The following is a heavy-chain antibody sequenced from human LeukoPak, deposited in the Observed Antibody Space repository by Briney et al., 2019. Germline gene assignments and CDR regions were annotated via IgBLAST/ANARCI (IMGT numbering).Heavy chain of an antibody. J-gene: IGHJ5*02. V-gene: IGHV1-8*03. CDR3: ARGARITIFGVVLGGFDP. CDR2: MNPNSGNT. Sequence: ASVKVSCKASGYTFTSYDINWVRQATGQGLEWMGWMNPNSGNTGHAQKFQGRVTITRNTSISTAYMELSSLRSEDTAVYYCARGARITIFGVVLGGFDPWGQGTLVTVSS. CDR1: GYTFTSYD. D-gene: IGHD3-3*01.